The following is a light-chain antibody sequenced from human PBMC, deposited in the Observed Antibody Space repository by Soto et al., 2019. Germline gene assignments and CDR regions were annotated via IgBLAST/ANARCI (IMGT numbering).Light chain of an antibody. V-gene: IGKV3-20*01. CDR3: QQYGSSGT. CDR2: GAS. CDR1: QSVSSY. Sequence: EIVLTQSPDTLSLSPGERATLSCRASQSVSSYLVWYQQKPGQAPRLLIYGASNRATGIPDRFSGSGSGTDFTLTISRLEPEDFAVYYCQQYGSSGTFGQGTKVDIK. J-gene: IGKJ1*01.